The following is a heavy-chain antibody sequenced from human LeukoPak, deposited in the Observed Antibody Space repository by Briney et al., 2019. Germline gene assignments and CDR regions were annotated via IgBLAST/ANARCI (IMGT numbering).Heavy chain of an antibody. CDR3: ARRSLAIVGATNAFDI. CDR1: GGSISSGGYS. V-gene: IGHV4-30-2*01. Sequence: PSETLSLTCAVSGGSISSGGYSWSWIRQPPGKGLEWIGYIYHSGSTYYNPSLKSRVTISVDRSKNQFSLKLSSVTAADTAVYYCARRSLAIVGATNAFDIWGQGTMVTVSS. J-gene: IGHJ3*02. CDR2: IYHSGST. D-gene: IGHD1-26*01.